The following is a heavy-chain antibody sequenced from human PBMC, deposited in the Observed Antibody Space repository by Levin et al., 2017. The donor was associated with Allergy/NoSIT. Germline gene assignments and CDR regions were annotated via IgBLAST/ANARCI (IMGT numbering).Heavy chain of an antibody. CDR1: GFRFSSSG. CDR3: ARIPGSPTQWEVLGDAFDV. D-gene: IGHD1-26*01. V-gene: IGHV3-33*01. Sequence: LSLTCAASGFRFSSSGMHWVRQAPGKGLEWVAFIWHDGSRKYYVDSVKGRFTISRDNSKNTVFLQMNNLGAEDTAVYHCARIPGSPTQWEVLGDAFDVWGQGTMVTVSS. CDR2: IWHDGSRK. J-gene: IGHJ3*01.